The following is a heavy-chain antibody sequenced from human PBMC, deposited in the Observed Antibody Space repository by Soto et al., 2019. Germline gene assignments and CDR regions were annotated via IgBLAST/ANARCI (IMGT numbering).Heavy chain of an antibody. CDR1: GYTFTSYG. CDR3: ARERGGYKHFDY. D-gene: IGHD1-26*01. CDR2: INTYNGNI. Sequence: QVQLVQSGAEVKKPGASVRVSCEVSGYTFTSYGISWVRQAPGQGLEWMGWINTYNGNINYAQRLQGRVTMTTDTSMGTAYMELRSLRSDDTALYYCARERGGYKHFDYWGQGTLVTVSS. V-gene: IGHV1-18*01. J-gene: IGHJ4*02.